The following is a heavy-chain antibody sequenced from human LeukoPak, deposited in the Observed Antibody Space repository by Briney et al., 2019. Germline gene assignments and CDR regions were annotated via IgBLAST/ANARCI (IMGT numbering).Heavy chain of an antibody. CDR1: GYTFTSYG. CDR3: ARAKGTTVVTEDAFDI. CDR2: ISAYTGNT. D-gene: IGHD4-23*01. Sequence: ASVKVSCKASGYTFTSYGISWVRQVPGQGLEWMGWISAYTGNTNYAQNLQGRVTMTTDTSTRTAYMDLRSLRSEDTAVYYCARAKGTTVVTEDAFDIWGQGTMVTVSS. J-gene: IGHJ3*02. V-gene: IGHV1-18*01.